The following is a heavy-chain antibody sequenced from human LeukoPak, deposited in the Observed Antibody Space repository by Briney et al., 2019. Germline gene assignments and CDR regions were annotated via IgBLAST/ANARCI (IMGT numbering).Heavy chain of an antibody. CDR1: GGSISSYY. V-gene: IGHV4-59*08. Sequence: SENLSLTCTVSGGSISSYYWSWIRQPPGRGLEWIGYIYYSGSTNYNPSLKSRVTISVDTSKNQFSLKLSSVTAADTAVYYCARRLNSGSYYSWFDPWGQGTLVTVSS. D-gene: IGHD1-26*01. CDR2: IYYSGST. CDR3: ARRLNSGSYYSWFDP. J-gene: IGHJ5*02.